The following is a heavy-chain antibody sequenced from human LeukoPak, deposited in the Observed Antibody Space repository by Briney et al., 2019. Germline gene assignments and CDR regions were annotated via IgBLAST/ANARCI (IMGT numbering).Heavy chain of an antibody. J-gene: IGHJ6*03. Sequence: GASVKASCKASGYTFTSYGISWVRQAPGQGLEWMGWISAYNGNTNYAQKLQGRVTMTTDTSTSTAYMELRSLRSDDTAVYYCARVRGIAAAGKNYYYYYMDVWGKGTTVTVSS. CDR3: ARVRGIAAAGKNYYYYYMDV. CDR1: GYTFTSYG. D-gene: IGHD6-13*01. V-gene: IGHV1-18*01. CDR2: ISAYNGNT.